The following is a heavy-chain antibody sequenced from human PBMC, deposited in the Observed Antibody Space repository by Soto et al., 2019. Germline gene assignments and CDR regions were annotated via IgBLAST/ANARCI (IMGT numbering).Heavy chain of an antibody. D-gene: IGHD2-21*02. J-gene: IGHJ4*02. CDR3: AGALAYCGGDCYFFDS. CDR2: IIPILGIA. CDR1: GGTFSSYT. Sequence: QVQLVQSGAEVKKPGSSVKVSCKASGGTFSSYTISWVRQAPGQGLEWMGRIIPILGIANYAQKFQGRVTITAEKATSTAYMELSSLRSADTAVYYCAGALAYCGGDCYFFDSWGQGTLVTVSS. V-gene: IGHV1-69*02.